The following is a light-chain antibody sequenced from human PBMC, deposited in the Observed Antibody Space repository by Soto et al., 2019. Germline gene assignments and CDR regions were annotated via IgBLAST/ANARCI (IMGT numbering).Light chain of an antibody. J-gene: IGKJ4*01. V-gene: IGKV3-20*01. CDR3: QQFSSYPLT. Sequence: EIVMTQSPATLPVSPGERATLSCRASQSLSSNLAWYQQKPGQAPRLLIYDASSRATGIPDRFSGGGSGTDFTLTISRLEPEDFAVYYCQQFSSYPLTFGGGTKVDIK. CDR1: QSLSSN. CDR2: DAS.